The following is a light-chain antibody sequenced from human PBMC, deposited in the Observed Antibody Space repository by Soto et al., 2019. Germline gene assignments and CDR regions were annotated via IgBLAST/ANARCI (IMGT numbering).Light chain of an antibody. Sequence: EIVMTQSPATLSVSPGERATLSCRASQSVSNSYLAWYQQKPGQAPRIIIFGASGRATGIPDRFSGSGSGTDFTLTISSLEPEDFAVYYCQQRSNWPITFGQGTRLEIK. CDR2: GAS. V-gene: IGKV3D-20*02. CDR1: QSVSNSY. J-gene: IGKJ5*01. CDR3: QQRSNWPIT.